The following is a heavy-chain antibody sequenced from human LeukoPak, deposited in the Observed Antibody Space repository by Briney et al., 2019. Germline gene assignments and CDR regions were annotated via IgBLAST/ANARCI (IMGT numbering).Heavy chain of an antibody. V-gene: IGHV3-15*01. CDR2: IKSETDGGTT. CDR3: LGNSPQFDY. D-gene: IGHD4-23*01. CDR1: GFTFSNAW. Sequence: GGSLRLSCAASGFTFSNAWMSWVRQAPGKGLEWVGRIKSETDGGTTDYAAPVKGRVTISRDDLKNTLYLQVNSLKTEDTAVYYCLGNSPQFDYWGQGTLVTVSS. J-gene: IGHJ4*02.